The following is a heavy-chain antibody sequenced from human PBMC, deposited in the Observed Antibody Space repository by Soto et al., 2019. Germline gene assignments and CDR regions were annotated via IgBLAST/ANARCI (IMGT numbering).Heavy chain of an antibody. CDR1: GYTFTNYG. CDR3: ARDGYFDY. Sequence: ASVKVSCKASGYTFTNYGIAWVRQAPGQGLEWMGWIGAHNGYTDYAQKVQDRVTLTTDAPTTTAYMELRSLRSDDAAVYYCARDGYFDYWGQGSLVTVS. V-gene: IGHV1-18*01. CDR2: IGAHNGYT. J-gene: IGHJ4*02.